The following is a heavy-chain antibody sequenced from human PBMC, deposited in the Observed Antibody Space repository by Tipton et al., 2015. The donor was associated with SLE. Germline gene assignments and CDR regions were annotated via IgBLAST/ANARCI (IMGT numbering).Heavy chain of an antibody. V-gene: IGHV4-59*01. J-gene: IGHJ3*02. CDR3: ARHPPPHIYYGSGSYYASGAFDI. CDR1: GGSISSYY. D-gene: IGHD3-10*01. CDR2: IYYSGST. Sequence: TLSLTCTVSGGSISSYYWSWIRQPPGKGLEWIGYIYYSGSTDYNPSLKSRVTISVDTSKNQFSLKLSSVTAADTAVYYCARHPPPHIYYGSGSYYASGAFDIWGQGTMVTVSS.